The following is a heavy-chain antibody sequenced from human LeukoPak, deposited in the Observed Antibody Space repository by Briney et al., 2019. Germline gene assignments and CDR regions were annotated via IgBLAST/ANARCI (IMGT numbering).Heavy chain of an antibody. D-gene: IGHD4-23*01. CDR3: AHRRDYGGEVDY. V-gene: IGHV2-5*02. CDR2: IYWDDDK. Sequence: SGPTLLQPTQTLTLTFTFSGFSRSRRGVGVGWIRQPPVKGLEWLSLIYWDDDKRYIPSLKSRLTITKHTSKNQVVLTITNMDPVDTATYYCAHRRDYGGEVDYWGQGTLVTVSS. CDR1: GFSRSRRGVG. J-gene: IGHJ4*02.